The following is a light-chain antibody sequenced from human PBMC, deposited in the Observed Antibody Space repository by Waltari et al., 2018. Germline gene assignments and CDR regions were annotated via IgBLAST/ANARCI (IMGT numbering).Light chain of an antibody. CDR3: QQGGNYPLT. Sequence: DIQMSQSPSSLAASVGDRVTITCRASQGVRTYLNWYQAKPGKAPNLLIYDANTLVSGVPSRFIGSGYGTEFTLTISRLQPEDFATYYCQQGGNYPLTFGGGTKVEIK. CDR2: DAN. V-gene: IGKV1-39*01. J-gene: IGKJ4*01. CDR1: QGVRTY.